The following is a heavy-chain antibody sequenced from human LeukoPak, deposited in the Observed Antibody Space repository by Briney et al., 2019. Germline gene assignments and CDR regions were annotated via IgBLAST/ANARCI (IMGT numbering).Heavy chain of an antibody. CDR1: GFSFSDAW. CDR3: TTYGSGRKFDY. J-gene: IGHJ4*02. V-gene: IGHV3-15*04. Sequence: GGTLRLSCAASGFSFSDAWMSWVRQIPGKGLEWVGRIESKTDGGTTDYAAPVKGGFTISRDDSTNTLYLQMNSLKSEDTAVYYCTTYGSGRKFDYWGQGILVTVSS. D-gene: IGHD3-10*01. CDR2: IESKTDGGTT.